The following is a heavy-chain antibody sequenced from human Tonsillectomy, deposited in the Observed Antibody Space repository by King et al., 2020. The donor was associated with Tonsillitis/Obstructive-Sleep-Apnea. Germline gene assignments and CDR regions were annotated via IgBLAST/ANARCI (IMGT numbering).Heavy chain of an antibody. CDR2: VKNKADGGTT. J-gene: IGHJ4*02. CDR1: GFTFSHAW. D-gene: IGHD3-10*01. CDR3: TARGGRY. Sequence: VQLVESGGGLVKPGGSLRLSCAASGFTFSHAWVSWVRQAPGKGLEWVGRVKNKADGGTTDYTTPVKGRFTILRDDSKNTLYLQMNSLKPEDTAVYYCTARGGRYWGQGTLVTVSS. V-gene: IGHV3-15*01.